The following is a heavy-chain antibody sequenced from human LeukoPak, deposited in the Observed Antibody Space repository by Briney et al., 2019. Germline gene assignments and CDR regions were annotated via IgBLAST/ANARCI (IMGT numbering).Heavy chain of an antibody. CDR3: AKWYRQYGSGSYWRGYYFDY. J-gene: IGHJ4*02. V-gene: IGHV3-23*01. Sequence: PGGSLTLSCAASGFTFSSYAMSWVRQAPGKGLEWVSAISGSGGSTYYADSVKGRFTISRDNSKNTLYLQMNSLRAEDTAVYYCAKWYRQYGSGSYWRGYYFDYWGQGTLVTVSS. D-gene: IGHD3-10*01. CDR1: GFTFSSYA. CDR2: ISGSGGST.